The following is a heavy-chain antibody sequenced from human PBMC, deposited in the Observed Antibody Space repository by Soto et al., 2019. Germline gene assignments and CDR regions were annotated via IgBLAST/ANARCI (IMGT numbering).Heavy chain of an antibody. Sequence: VQLVQSGAEVKKPGASVKVSCKASGYAFTSYDINWVRQATGQGLEWMGFLNPNNGNTGYAQKFQGRVTMTRNISISTAYMEPSSLRSEDTAMYYCARGRTGNWNSDYWGQGTLVAVSS. J-gene: IGHJ4*02. CDR1: GYAFTSYD. CDR3: ARGRTGNWNSDY. D-gene: IGHD3-3*01. V-gene: IGHV1-8*01. CDR2: LNPNNGNT.